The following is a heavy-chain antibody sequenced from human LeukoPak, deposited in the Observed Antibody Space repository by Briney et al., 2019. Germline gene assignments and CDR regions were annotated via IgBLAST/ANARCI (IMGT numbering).Heavy chain of an antibody. CDR3: ARGRIAISGSYAY. V-gene: IGHV4-34*01. Sequence: MPSETLSLTCAVYGGSFGGYYWSWIRQPPGKGLEWIGEINHSGSTNYNPSLKSRVTISVDTSKNQFSLKLSSVTAADTAVYYCARGRIAISGSYAYWGQGTLVTVSS. D-gene: IGHD1-26*01. CDR1: GGSFGGYY. J-gene: IGHJ4*02. CDR2: INHSGST.